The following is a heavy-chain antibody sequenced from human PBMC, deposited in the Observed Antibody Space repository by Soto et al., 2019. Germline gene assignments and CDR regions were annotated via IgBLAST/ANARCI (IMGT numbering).Heavy chain of an antibody. CDR2: IKQDGSEI. Sequence: EVQLVESGGGLVQSGGSLRLSCAASRFTFSSYWMSWVRQGPGKGPEWVANIKQDGSEIYYVDSVKGRFTISRDNAKSSLYLQMTSLRAEDTAVYHCAKSLSAIPGDSWGQGTLVTVSS. CDR3: AKSLSAIPGDS. J-gene: IGHJ4*02. V-gene: IGHV3-7*05. CDR1: RFTFSSYW. D-gene: IGHD2-2*01.